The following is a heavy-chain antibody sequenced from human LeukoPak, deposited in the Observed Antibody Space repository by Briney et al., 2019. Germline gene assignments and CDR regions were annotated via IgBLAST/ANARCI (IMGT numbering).Heavy chain of an antibody. V-gene: IGHV4-39*07. CDR2: IYYSGST. D-gene: IGHD5-12*01. CDR1: GGSISSSSYY. CDR3: ARARVNSGYDRGLVAVDLFDY. J-gene: IGHJ4*02. Sequence: SETLSLTCTVSGGSISSSSYYWGWIRQPPGKGLEWIGSIYYSGSTYYNPSLKSRVTISVDTSKNQFSLKLSSVTAADTAVYYCARARVNSGYDRGLVAVDLFDYWGQGTLVTVSS.